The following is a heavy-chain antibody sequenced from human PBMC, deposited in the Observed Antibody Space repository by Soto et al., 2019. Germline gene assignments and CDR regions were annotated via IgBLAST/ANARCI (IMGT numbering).Heavy chain of an antibody. CDR3: AGDKGIAVAGTRYFQH. J-gene: IGHJ1*01. CDR2: ISAYNGNT. Sequence: GASVKVSCKASGYTFTSYGISWVRQAPGQGLEWMGWISAYNGNTNYAQKLQGRVTMTTDTSTSTAYMELRSLRSDDTAVYYCAGDKGIAVAGTRYFQHWGQGTLVTVSS. D-gene: IGHD6-19*01. V-gene: IGHV1-18*01. CDR1: GYTFTSYG.